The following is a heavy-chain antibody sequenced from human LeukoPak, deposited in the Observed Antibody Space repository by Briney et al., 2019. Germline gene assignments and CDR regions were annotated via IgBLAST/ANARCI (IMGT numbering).Heavy chain of an antibody. CDR1: GGTFSSYA. J-gene: IGHJ4*02. CDR2: IIPILGIA. CDR3: ARGGGTVTPIFDY. D-gene: IGHD4-17*01. V-gene: IGHV1-69*04. Sequence: SVKVSCKASGGTFSSYAIIWVRQAPGPGLEWMGRIIPILGIANYAQKFQGRVTITADKSTSTAYMELSSLRSEDTAVYYCARGGGTVTPIFDYWGQGNLVTVSS.